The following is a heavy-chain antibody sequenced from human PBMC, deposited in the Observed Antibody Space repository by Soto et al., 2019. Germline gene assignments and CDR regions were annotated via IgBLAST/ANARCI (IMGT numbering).Heavy chain of an antibody. CDR1: GGFISTYF. V-gene: IGHV4-59*01. CDR3: ARSPTQIRFLVLWLDP. D-gene: IGHD3-3*01. Sequence: SETLSLTCTVSGGFISTYFWSWIRQVPGKGPEWIGYIFYNGTTNCNPSLKSRVTMSVDTSKNQFSLKLNSVTAADTAVYYCARSPTQIRFLVLWLDPWGQGTKVTVYS. J-gene: IGHJ5*02. CDR2: IFYNGTT.